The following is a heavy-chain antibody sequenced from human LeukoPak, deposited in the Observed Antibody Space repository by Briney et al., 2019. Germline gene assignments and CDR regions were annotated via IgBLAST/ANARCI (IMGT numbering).Heavy chain of an antibody. CDR3: ARVVVVAALHFGY. V-gene: IGHV1-2*02. J-gene: IGHJ4*02. Sequence: ASVKVSCKASGYTFTSYGISWVRQAPGQGLEWMGWINPNSGGTNYAQKFQGRVTMTRDTSISTAYMELSRLRSDDTAVYYCARVVVVAALHFGYWGQGTLVTVSS. D-gene: IGHD2-15*01. CDR2: INPNSGGT. CDR1: GYTFTSYG.